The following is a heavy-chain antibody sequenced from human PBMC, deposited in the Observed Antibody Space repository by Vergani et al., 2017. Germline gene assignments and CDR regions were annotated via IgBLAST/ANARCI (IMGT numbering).Heavy chain of an antibody. CDR2: ISAYNGNT. CDR1: GYTFTSYG. V-gene: IGHV1-18*01. CDR3: ARDLPDIVATILADY. J-gene: IGHJ4*02. Sequence: QVQLVQSGAEVKKPGASVKVSCKASGYTFTSYGISWVRQAPGQGLEWMGRISAYNGNTNYAQKLQGRVTMTTDTSTSTAYMELRSLRSDDTAVYYCARDLPDIVATILADYWGQGTLVTVSS. D-gene: IGHD5-12*01.